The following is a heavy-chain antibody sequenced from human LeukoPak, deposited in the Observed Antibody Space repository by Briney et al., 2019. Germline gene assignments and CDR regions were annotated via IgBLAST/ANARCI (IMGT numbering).Heavy chain of an antibody. CDR3: ATIRGVMGY. CDR2: IKDKASNFSA. V-gene: IGHV3-72*01. D-gene: IGHD3-10*01. Sequence: GGSLRLSRAASGFTFSDYFMDWVRQAPGKGLEWVGRIKDKASNFSAQYAASLKGRFTISRDDSKNSLYLQINCLGTEDTAVYYCATIRGVMGYWGHGTLVTVSS. CDR1: GFTFSDYF. J-gene: IGHJ4*01.